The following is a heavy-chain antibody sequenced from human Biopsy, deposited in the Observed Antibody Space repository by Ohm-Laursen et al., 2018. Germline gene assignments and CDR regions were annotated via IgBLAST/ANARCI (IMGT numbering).Heavy chain of an antibody. Sequence: SLRLSCAASGFTFSGYEMNWVRQAPGKGLEWVSVINTSGGSTHYAVSVKGRFTISRDNSKNTLYLRMNSLRAEDTAVYYCAKPADSYGSEFYFDYWGQGTLVTVSS. J-gene: IGHJ4*02. CDR2: INTSGGST. D-gene: IGHD4-17*01. V-gene: IGHV3-23*01. CDR1: GFTFSGYE. CDR3: AKPADSYGSEFYFDY.